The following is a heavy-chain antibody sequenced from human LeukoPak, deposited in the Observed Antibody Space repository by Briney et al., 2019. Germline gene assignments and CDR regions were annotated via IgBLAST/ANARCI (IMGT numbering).Heavy chain of an antibody. CDR3: ARGRGARSSRWYNWFDP. CDR1: GGSISSYY. V-gene: IGHV4-59*12. D-gene: IGHD6-13*01. Sequence: SETLSLTCTVSGGSISSYYWSWIRQPPGKGLEWIGYIYYSGSTNYNPSLKGRVTISIDTSKNQFSLEMSSVTAADTAVYYCARGRGARSSRWYNWFDPWGQGTLVTVSS. J-gene: IGHJ5*02. CDR2: IYYSGST.